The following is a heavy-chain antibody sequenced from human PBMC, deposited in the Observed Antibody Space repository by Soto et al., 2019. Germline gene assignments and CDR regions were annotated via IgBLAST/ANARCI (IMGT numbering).Heavy chain of an antibody. V-gene: IGHV3-23*01. CDR2: ISGSGGST. CDR3: AKDLGFLWSGDRGYYYYYYGMDV. Sequence: GGSLRLSCAASGFTFSRYAMSWGRQAPGKGLEWVSAISGSGGSTYYADSVKGRFTISRDNSKNTLYLQMNSLRADDTAVYYCAKDLGFLWSGDRGYYYYYYGMDVWGQGTTVTVSS. J-gene: IGHJ6*02. D-gene: IGHD3-10*01. CDR1: GFTFSRYA.